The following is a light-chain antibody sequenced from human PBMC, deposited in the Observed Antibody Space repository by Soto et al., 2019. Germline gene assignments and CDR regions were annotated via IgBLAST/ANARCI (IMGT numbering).Light chain of an antibody. CDR1: QSVSSN. J-gene: IGKJ1*01. Sequence: EIVMTQSPATLSVSPGERATLSCRASQSVSSNLAWYQQKPGQAPRLLIYGASTRATGIPARFSGSGSGTEFTLTISSLLSEDFVVYYCQQRSYWPLTFGQGTKVDIK. CDR2: GAS. CDR3: QQRSYWPLT. V-gene: IGKV3-15*01.